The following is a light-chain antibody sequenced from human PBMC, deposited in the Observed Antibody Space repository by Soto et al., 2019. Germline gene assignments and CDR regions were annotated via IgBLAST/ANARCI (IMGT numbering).Light chain of an antibody. V-gene: IGKV3-15*01. J-gene: IGKJ1*01. Sequence: EIGMTQSPATLSVSPGERATLSCRASQSISDNLAWYQQKPGQAPRLLIYAASTRATGIPARISGSGSGTEFTLTISSLQSEDFAVYYCQQYDNWPKTFGQGTKV. CDR2: AAS. CDR3: QQYDNWPKT. CDR1: QSISDN.